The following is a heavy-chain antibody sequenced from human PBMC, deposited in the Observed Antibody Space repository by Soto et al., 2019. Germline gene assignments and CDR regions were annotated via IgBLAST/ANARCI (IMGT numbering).Heavy chain of an antibody. J-gene: IGHJ4*02. CDR1: EFSVSSYY. CDR2: IYSDGTT. Sequence: EVLLVESGGGLIQPGGSLRLSCAVTEFSVSSYYMSWVRQAPGKGLEWVAGIYSDGTTYHADSVKGRFTISRDNFMNTLYLHMTSLRAADTAVYHCARFYGAGSWFFEYWGQGTLVTVSS. CDR3: ARFYGAGSWFFEY. V-gene: IGHV3-53*01. D-gene: IGHD3-10*01.